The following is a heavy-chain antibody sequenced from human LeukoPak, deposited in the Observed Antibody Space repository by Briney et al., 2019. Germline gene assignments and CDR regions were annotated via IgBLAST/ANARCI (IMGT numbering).Heavy chain of an antibody. CDR1: GFTFSSYS. V-gene: IGHV3-48*04. Sequence: GGSLRLSCAASGFTFSSYSMTWVRQAPGKGLEWVSYISSSSSTIYYADSVKGRFTISRDNAKNSLYLQMNSLRAEDTAVYYCARGIRYYYDSSGYYSDFDYWRQETLVTVSS. CDR3: ARGIRYYYDSSGYYSDFDY. J-gene: IGHJ4*02. CDR2: ISSSSSTI. D-gene: IGHD3-22*01.